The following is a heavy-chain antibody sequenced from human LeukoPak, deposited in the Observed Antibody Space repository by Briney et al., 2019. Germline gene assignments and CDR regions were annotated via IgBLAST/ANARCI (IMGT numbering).Heavy chain of an antibody. Sequence: ASVKVSCKASGYTFTSYGISWVRQAPGQGLEWMGWISAYNGHTKYAQKVQGRLAVTIDTSTSTAYMELRSLRSDDTAVYYCSRHMGDLLIGFYLWGQGTQVTGSS. CDR2: ISAYNGHT. CDR1: GYTFTSYG. V-gene: IGHV1-18*01. D-gene: IGHD3-9*01. CDR3: SRHMGDLLIGFYL. J-gene: IGHJ4*02.